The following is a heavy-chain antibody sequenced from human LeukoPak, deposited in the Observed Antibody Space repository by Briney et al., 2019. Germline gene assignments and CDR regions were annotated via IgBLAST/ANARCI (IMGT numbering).Heavy chain of an antibody. Sequence: PSETLSLTCTVSCVSIRSRIYYWGWIRQPPGKGLEWFGSIYYSGSTYYNPSLESRVTISVDISKNLFSLTLRSVTAAKTALYSCARQLGYCSSTSCYADKVDYWGQGTLVTVSS. V-gene: IGHV4-39*01. CDR2: IYYSGST. CDR1: CVSIRSRIYY. CDR3: ARQLGYCSSTSCYADKVDY. D-gene: IGHD2-2*01. J-gene: IGHJ4*02.